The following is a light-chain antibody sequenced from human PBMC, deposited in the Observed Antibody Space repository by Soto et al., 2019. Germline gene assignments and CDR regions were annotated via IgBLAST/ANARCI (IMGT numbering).Light chain of an antibody. CDR2: GAS. V-gene: IGKV3-20*01. CDR3: QQYGSSPRT. CDR1: QSVSSSY. J-gene: IGKJ1*01. Sequence: EIVLTQSPGTLSLSPGERATLSCRASQSVSSSYLAWYQQKPGQAPRLLIYGASRRATGIPDRFSGSGSETDFTLNISRLEPEDFAVYYCQQYGSSPRTFGQGTKVEIK.